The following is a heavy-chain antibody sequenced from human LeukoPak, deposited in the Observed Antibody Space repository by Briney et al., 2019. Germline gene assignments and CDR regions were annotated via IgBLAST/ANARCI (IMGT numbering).Heavy chain of an antibody. D-gene: IGHD5-24*01. CDR1: GFTFSSYS. CDR3: ARDISYNRVTYYYYYGMDV. V-gene: IGHV3-21*01. CDR2: ISSSSSYI. J-gene: IGHJ6*02. Sequence: GALRLSCAASGFTFSSYSMNWVRQAPGKGLEWVSSISSSSSYIYYADSVKGRFTISRDNSKNTLYLQMNSLRAEDTAVYYCARDISYNRVTYYYYYGMDVWGQGTTVTVSS.